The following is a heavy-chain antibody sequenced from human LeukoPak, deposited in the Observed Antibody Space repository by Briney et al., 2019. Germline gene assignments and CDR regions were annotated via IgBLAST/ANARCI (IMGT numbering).Heavy chain of an antibody. CDR3: ARVGITGPPQAWFDP. D-gene: IGHD1-20*01. J-gene: IGHJ5*02. CDR1: GYTFTGYY. Sequence: ASVKVSCKASGYTFTGYYMHWVRQAPGQGLEWMGWINPNSGGTNYAQKFQGRVTMTRDTSISTAYMELSRLRSDDTAVYYCARVGITGPPQAWFDPWGQGTLVTVSS. CDR2: INPNSGGT. V-gene: IGHV1-2*02.